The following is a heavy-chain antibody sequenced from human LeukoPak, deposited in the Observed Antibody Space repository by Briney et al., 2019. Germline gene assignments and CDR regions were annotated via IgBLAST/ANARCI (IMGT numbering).Heavy chain of an antibody. D-gene: IGHD2-15*01. CDR1: GGSFSGYY. CDR3: ARRRRVAAPYYYYYYMDV. CDR2: INHSGST. J-gene: IGHJ6*03. V-gene: IGHV4-34*01. Sequence: SETLSLTCAVYGGSFSGYYWSWIRQPPGKGLAWIVEINHSGSTNYNPSLKSRVTISVDTSKNQFSLKLSSVTAADTAVYYCARRRRVAAPYYYYYYMDVWGKGTTVTISS.